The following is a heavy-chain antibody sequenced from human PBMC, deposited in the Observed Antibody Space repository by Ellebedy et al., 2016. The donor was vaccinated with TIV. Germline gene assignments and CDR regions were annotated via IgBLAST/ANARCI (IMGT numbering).Heavy chain of an antibody. Sequence: SVKVSXXASGGTFSSYAISWVRQAPGQGLEWMGGIIPIFGTANYAQKFQGRVTITADKSTSTAYMELSSLRSEDTAVYYCAGPQTNYCSGGSCPYYYYYGMDVWGQGTTVTVSS. CDR2: IIPIFGTA. D-gene: IGHD2-15*01. CDR1: GGTFSSYA. V-gene: IGHV1-69*06. J-gene: IGHJ6*02. CDR3: AGPQTNYCSGGSCPYYYYYGMDV.